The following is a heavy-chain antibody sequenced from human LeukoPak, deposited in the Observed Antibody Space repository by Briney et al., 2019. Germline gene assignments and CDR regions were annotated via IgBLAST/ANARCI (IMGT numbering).Heavy chain of an antibody. V-gene: IGHV3-23*01. CDR1: GFSFSNYG. CDR2: IGGSGGTT. CDR3: AKDRVGATLYFDY. Sequence: GGTLRLSCAASGFSFSNYGMSWVRQAPGKGLEWVSAIGGSGGTTYYADSMKGRFTISRDNSKNTLYLQMNSLRAEDTAVYYCAKDRVGATLYFDYWGQGTLVTVSS. D-gene: IGHD1-26*01. J-gene: IGHJ4*02.